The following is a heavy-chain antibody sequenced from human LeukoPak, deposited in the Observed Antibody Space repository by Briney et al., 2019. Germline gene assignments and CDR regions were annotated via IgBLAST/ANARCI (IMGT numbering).Heavy chain of an antibody. V-gene: IGHV3-53*01. D-gene: IGHD5-12*01. J-gene: IGHJ4*02. CDR3: ARDSDSGYGPFAS. Sequence: PGGSLRLSCAASGFTVSNNYMSWVRQAPGKGLVWVSVIHSGGTTNYADSVQGRFTISRDNSKTTVYLHMNSLRAEDTAVYYCARDSDSGYGPFASWGQGTLVTVSS. CDR2: IHSGGTT. CDR1: GFTVSNNY.